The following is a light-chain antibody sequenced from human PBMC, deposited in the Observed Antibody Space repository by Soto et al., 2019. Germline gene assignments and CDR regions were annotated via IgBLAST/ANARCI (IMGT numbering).Light chain of an antibody. V-gene: IGKV3-11*01. J-gene: IGKJ4*01. CDR1: QSVSSS. CDR2: DAS. CDR3: QQRSNWPLT. Sequence: EIVLTQSPATLSLSPGERATLSCTASQSVSSSLAWYQRKPGQAPRLLIYDASNRATGIPARFSGSGSGTDFTLTFSSLEPEDFAVYYCQQRSNWPLTFGGGTEVEIK.